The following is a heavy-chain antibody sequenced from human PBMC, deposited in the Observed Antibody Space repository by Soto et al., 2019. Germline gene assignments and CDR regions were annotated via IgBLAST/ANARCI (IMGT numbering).Heavy chain of an antibody. V-gene: IGHV3-23*01. CDR1: GFTFSSYA. D-gene: IGHD3-3*01. CDR2: ISGSGGST. J-gene: IGHJ5*02. CDR3: AKEHDFWSGYQNWFDP. Sequence: GGSLRLSCAASGFTFSSYAMSWVRQAPGKGLEWVSAISGSGGSTYYADSVKGRFTISRDNSKNTLYLQMNSLRAEDTAVYYCAKEHDFWSGYQNWFDPWGQGTLVTVSS.